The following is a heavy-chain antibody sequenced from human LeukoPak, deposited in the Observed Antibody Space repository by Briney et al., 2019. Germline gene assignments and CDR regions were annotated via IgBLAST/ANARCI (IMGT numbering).Heavy chain of an antibody. J-gene: IGHJ4*02. CDR2: INSDGNSI. V-gene: IGHV3-74*03. CDR1: GFTFSSYW. D-gene: IGHD5-12*01. Sequence: TGGSLRLSCAASGFTFSSYWMHWVRQAPGKGLVWVSRINSDGNSITYADSVKGRFTMSRDNAKNTLYLQMNSLRVEDTAVYYCAREGRVGGYDFDCWGQGTLVTVSS. CDR3: AREGRVGGYDFDC.